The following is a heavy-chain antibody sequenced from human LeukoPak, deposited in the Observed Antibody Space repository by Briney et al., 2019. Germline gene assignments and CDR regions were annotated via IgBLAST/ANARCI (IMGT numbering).Heavy chain of an antibody. J-gene: IGHJ4*02. V-gene: IGHV3-23*01. D-gene: IGHD3-16*02. Sequence: GGSLRLSCAASGFTFSSYAMSWGRQAPGKGLEWVSTFSGSGGTTYYADSVKGRFTISTDNSENTLYLQMNSLRAEDTALYYCAKYRALSGTLDYWGQGTLVTVSS. CDR1: GFTFSSYA. CDR2: FSGSGGTT. CDR3: AKYRALSGTLDY.